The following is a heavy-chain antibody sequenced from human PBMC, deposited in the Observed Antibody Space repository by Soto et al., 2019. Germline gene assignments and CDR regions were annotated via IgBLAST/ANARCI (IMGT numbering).Heavy chain of an antibody. Sequence: SETLSITCAVSGGSFSGFYWTWIRQPPGKGLEWIGDINQFGAANYNPSLKSRVTISVESSKNQFSLELTSVTPADTAVYFCALARSFNSRRFDPWGQGTLVTVSS. CDR2: INQFGAA. V-gene: IGHV4-34*01. D-gene: IGHD3-3*01. J-gene: IGHJ5*02. CDR1: GGSFSGFY. CDR3: ALARSFNSRRFDP.